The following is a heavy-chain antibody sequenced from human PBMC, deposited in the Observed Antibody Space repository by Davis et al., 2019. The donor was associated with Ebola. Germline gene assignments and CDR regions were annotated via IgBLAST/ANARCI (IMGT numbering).Heavy chain of an antibody. CDR3: VRDYNDGIGRFDY. Sequence: GGSLRLSCAVSGITLSRYAMHWVRQAPGKGLEWVTDIAYDGRYESYAESVKGRFTISRDNSKSTLYLQMNSLRLEDTAVYYCVRDYNDGIGRFDYWGQGTLVTVSS. D-gene: IGHD3-16*01. V-gene: IGHV3-30*04. J-gene: IGHJ4*02. CDR2: IAYDGRYE. CDR1: GITLSRYA.